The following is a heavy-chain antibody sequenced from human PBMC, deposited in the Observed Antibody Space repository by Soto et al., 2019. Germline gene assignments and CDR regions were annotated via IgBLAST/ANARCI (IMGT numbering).Heavy chain of an antibody. CDR1: GFTFSSYS. V-gene: IGHV3-21*01. Sequence: GGSLRLSCAASGFTFSSYSMNWVRQAPGKGLEWVSSISSSSSYIYYADSVKGRFTISRDNAKNSLYLQMNSLRAEDTAVYYCARAPNTYYDILTGYYITGQNDYWGQGTLVTVSS. J-gene: IGHJ4*02. D-gene: IGHD3-9*01. CDR3: ARAPNTYYDILTGYYITGQNDY. CDR2: ISSSSSYI.